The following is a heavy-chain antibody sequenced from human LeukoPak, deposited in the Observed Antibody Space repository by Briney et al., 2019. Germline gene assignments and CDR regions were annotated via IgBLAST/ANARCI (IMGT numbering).Heavy chain of an antibody. J-gene: IGHJ4*02. CDR1: GGSISSSY. Sequence: SETLSLTCTVSGGSISSSYWSWIRQPPGKGLEWIGYIYYSGSTNYNPSLKSRVTISVDTSKNQSSLKLSSGTAADAAVYYCARERRDGYNIAVDYWGQGTLVTVSS. V-gene: IGHV4-59*01. CDR3: ARERRDGYNIAVDY. CDR2: IYYSGST. D-gene: IGHD5-24*01.